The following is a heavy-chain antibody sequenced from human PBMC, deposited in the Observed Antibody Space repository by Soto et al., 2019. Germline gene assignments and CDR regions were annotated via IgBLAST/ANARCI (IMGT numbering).Heavy chain of an antibody. J-gene: IGHJ6*03. D-gene: IGHD2-2*01. CDR3: ARSPDGGSNYYYYYYMDV. Sequence: QVQLQESGPGLVKPSETLSLTCTVSGGSISSYYWSWIRQPPGKGLEWIGYIYYSGSTNYNPSLKSRVTISVDTYKNQFSLKLSSVTAADTAVYYCARSPDGGSNYYYYYYMDVWGKGTTVTVSS. V-gene: IGHV4-59*01. CDR2: IYYSGST. CDR1: GGSISSYY.